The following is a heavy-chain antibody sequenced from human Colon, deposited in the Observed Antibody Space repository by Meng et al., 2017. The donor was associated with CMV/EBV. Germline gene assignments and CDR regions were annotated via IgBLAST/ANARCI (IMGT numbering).Heavy chain of an antibody. V-gene: IGHV3-23*03. CDR1: GFTFSRHI. D-gene: IGHD3-16*01. Sequence: GESLKISCAASGFTFSRHIMNWVRQAPGKGLEWVSLIFSGGSNTFYADSVKARFTISRDNSKNTLYLQMNSLRVEDTAMYYCVKTSYSYASGFPDYWGQGTLVTVSS. CDR3: VKTSYSYASGFPDY. J-gene: IGHJ4*02. CDR2: IFSGGSNT.